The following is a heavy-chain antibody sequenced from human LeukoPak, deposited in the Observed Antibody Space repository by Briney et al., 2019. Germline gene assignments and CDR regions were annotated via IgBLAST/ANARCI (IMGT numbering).Heavy chain of an antibody. D-gene: IGHD5-24*01. V-gene: IGHV4-59*08. Sequence: SETLSLTCTAPGGSISSYYWTWIRQPPGKGLEWLGYIYNSGGTNYNPSLKSRVTISVDTSNNQFSLKLTSVTAADAAMYYCARHGGGYSFDQLGQGTLVTVSS. CDR3: ARHGGGYSFDQ. CDR1: GGSISSYY. CDR2: IYNSGGT. J-gene: IGHJ4*02.